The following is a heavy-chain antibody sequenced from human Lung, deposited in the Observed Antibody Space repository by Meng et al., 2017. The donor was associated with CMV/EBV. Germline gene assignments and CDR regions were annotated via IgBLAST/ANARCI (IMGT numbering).Heavy chain of an antibody. J-gene: IGHJ1*01. CDR2: IPHRGSS. Sequence: QGQLRESGPALVNPSETLSLTCAVSGDSITNHNWWAWVRQPPGKGLEWIGEIPHRGSSAYNPSLKSRVSMSIDKSKNQFSLKLTSVTAADTAVYHCLRRSGGSVWGQGTLVTVSS. CDR3: LRRSGGSV. V-gene: IGHV4-4*02. CDR1: GDSITNHNW. D-gene: IGHD3-10*01.